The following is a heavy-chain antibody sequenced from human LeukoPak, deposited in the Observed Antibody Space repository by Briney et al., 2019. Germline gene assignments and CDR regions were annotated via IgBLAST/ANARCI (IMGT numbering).Heavy chain of an antibody. D-gene: IGHD6-19*01. V-gene: IGHV3-48*02. J-gene: IGHJ4*02. CDR1: GFTFSSYS. CDR3: ARGGKGFLLGAVDY. CDR2: ISSSSSTI. Sequence: GGSLRLSCAASGFTFSSYSMNWVRQAPGKGPEWVSYISSSSSTIYYADSVKGRFTISRDNAKNSLYLQMNSLRDEDTAVYYCARGGKGFLLGAVDYWGQGTLVTVSS.